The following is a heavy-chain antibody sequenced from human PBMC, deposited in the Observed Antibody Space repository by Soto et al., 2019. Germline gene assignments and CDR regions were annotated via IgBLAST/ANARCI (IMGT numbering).Heavy chain of an antibody. CDR1: GFTFSSYA. CDR2: ISGSGGST. D-gene: IGHD3-3*01. CDR3: AKDRPIAAEYYDFWSGYAKNDYYVMDV. V-gene: IGHV3-23*01. J-gene: IGHJ6*02. Sequence: PGGSLRLSCAASGFTFSSYAMSWVRQAPGKGLEWVSAISGSGGSTYYADSVKGRFTISRDNSKNTLYLQMNSLRAEDTAVYYCAKDRPIAAEYYDFWSGYAKNDYYVMDVWGQGTTVTVSS.